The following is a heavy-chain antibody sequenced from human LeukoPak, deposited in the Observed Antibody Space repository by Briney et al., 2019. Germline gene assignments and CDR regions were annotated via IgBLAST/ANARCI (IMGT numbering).Heavy chain of an antibody. J-gene: IGHJ4*02. CDR1: GGSISSSSYY. D-gene: IGHD3-9*01. CDR3: ARFALRYFDWPPSDY. Sequence: PSETLSLTCTVSGGSISSSSYYWGWIRQPPGEGLEWIGSIYYSGSTYYNPSLKSRVTISVDTSKNQFSLKLSSVTAADTAVYYCARFALRYFDWPPSDYWGQGTLVTVSS. CDR2: IYYSGST. V-gene: IGHV4-39*01.